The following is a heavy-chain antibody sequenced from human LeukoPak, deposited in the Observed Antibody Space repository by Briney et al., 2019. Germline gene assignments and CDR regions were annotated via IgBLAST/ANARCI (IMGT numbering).Heavy chain of an antibody. J-gene: IGHJ4*02. CDR3: ARRGTVTTERFDY. Sequence: SETLSLTCTVSGGSISSSSYYWGWIRQPPGKGLEWIGRIYYSESTYYNPSLKSRVTISVDTSKNQFSLKLSSVTAADTAVYYCARRGTVTTERFDYWGQGTLVTVSS. D-gene: IGHD4-11*01. CDR1: GGSISSSSYY. V-gene: IGHV4-39*01. CDR2: IYYSEST.